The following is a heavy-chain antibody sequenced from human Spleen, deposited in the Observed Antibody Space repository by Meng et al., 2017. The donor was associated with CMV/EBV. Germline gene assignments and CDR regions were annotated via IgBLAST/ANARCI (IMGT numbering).Heavy chain of an antibody. CDR1: GGSISSYY. J-gene: IGHJ5*02. D-gene: IGHD2-2*01. CDR2: IYYSGST. V-gene: IGHV4-59*01. Sequence: SQTLSLTCTVSGGSISSYYWSWIRQPPGKGLEWIGYIYYSGSTNYNPSLKSRVTISVDTSKNQFSLKLSSVTAADTAVYYCASLYCSSTSCYLNWFDPWGQGTLVTVSS. CDR3: ASLYCSSTSCYLNWFDP.